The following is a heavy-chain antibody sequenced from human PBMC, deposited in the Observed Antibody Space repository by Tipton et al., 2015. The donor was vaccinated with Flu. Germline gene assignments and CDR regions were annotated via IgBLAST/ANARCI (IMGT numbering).Heavy chain of an antibody. D-gene: IGHD4-23*01. J-gene: IGHJ3*01. CDR3: ARDLQNYGGNPVNAFDV. CDR1: GYDFVRYY. Sequence: QLVQSGAEVTMPGASLEVSCKASGYDFVRYYVHWVRQAPGQGLEWLGVIKPSGGRTTYAQKFQGRVRISSDTSTNSVYMALSGLTSEDTAVYFCARDLQNYGGNPVNAFDVWGEGTMVTVSS. CDR2: IKPSGGRT. V-gene: IGHV1-46*01.